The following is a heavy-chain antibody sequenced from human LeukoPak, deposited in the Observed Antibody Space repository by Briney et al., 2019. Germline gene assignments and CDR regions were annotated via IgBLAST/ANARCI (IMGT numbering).Heavy chain of an antibody. Sequence: ASVKVSCKASGYTFTGYYIHWVRQAPRQGLEWMGWINPNSDDTKYAQNFQGRVTMTRDTSISTAYMELSSLRSVDTAVYYCARSKSSDYGDRYYFDSWGQGTLVTVSS. CDR2: INPNSDDT. CDR1: GYTFTGYY. V-gene: IGHV1-2*02. D-gene: IGHD4-17*01. J-gene: IGHJ4*02. CDR3: ARSKSSDYGDRYYFDS.